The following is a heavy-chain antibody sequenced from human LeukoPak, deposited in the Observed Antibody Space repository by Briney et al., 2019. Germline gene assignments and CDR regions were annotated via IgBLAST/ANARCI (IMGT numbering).Heavy chain of an antibody. CDR3: ARGYYDILTGPPTN. CDR2: IYYSGST. D-gene: IGHD3-9*01. CDR1: SGSISSGGYY. Sequence: SETLSLTCTVSSGSISSGGYYWSWIRQHPGKGLEWIGYIYYSGSTYYNPSLKSRVTISVDTSKNQFSLKLSSVTAADTAVYYCARGYYDILTGPPTNWGQGTLVTVSS. V-gene: IGHV4-31*03. J-gene: IGHJ4*02.